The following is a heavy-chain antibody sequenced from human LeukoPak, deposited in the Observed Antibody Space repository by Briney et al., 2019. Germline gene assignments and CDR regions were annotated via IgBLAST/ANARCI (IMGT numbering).Heavy chain of an antibody. CDR2: ISYGGSNK. J-gene: IGHJ2*01. V-gene: IGHV3-30*04. Sequence: GGSLRLSCAASGFTFRTYAMHWVRQAPGKGLKWVAVISYGGSNKYYADSVKGRFTISRDNSKNTLYLQMNSLRTEDTAVYYCARGPPERHCGGDCYWYFDLWGRGTLVTVSS. D-gene: IGHD2-21*02. CDR1: GFTFRTYA. CDR3: ARGPPERHCGGDCYWYFDL.